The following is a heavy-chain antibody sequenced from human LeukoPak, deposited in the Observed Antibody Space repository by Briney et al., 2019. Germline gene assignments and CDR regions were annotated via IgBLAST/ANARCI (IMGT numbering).Heavy chain of an antibody. CDR3: ARMGGADRPWRDNWFDP. Sequence: SETLSLTCTVSGGSISSYYWSWIRQPAGKGLEWIGRIYTSGSTNYNPSLKSRVTMSVDTSKNQFSLKLSSVTAADTAVYYCARMGGADRPWRDNWFDPWGQGTLVTVSS. CDR2: IYTSGST. V-gene: IGHV4-4*07. J-gene: IGHJ5*02. CDR1: GGSISSYY. D-gene: IGHD6-6*01.